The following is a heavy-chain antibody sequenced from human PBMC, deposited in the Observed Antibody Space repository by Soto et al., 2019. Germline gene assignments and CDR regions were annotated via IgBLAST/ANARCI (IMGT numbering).Heavy chain of an antibody. CDR2: IYYSGST. D-gene: IGHD3-10*01. CDR1: GGSISGGDYY. Sequence: SETLSLTCTVSGGSISGGDYYWSWIRQPPGKGLEWIGYIYYSGSTYYNPSLKSRVTISVDTSKNQFSLKLSSVTAADTAVYYCARDRRRYYYGSGSYLPYYGMDVWGQGTTVTVSS. CDR3: ARDRRRYYYGSGSYLPYYGMDV. J-gene: IGHJ6*02. V-gene: IGHV4-30-4*01.